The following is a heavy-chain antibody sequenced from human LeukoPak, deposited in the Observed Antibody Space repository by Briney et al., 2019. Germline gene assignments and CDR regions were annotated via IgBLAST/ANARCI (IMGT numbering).Heavy chain of an antibody. CDR3: ARDRMGTSYSVSHFDS. V-gene: IGHV3-20*04. Sequence: GGSLRLSCATSGFRFVDYGLSWVRQAPGKGLEWLSAINWNGGITEYADSVEGRFTISRDNAKNSLYLQMDSLRAEDTAFYYCARDRMGTSYSVSHFDSWGQGTLVTVSS. J-gene: IGHJ4*02. CDR2: INWNGGIT. CDR1: GFRFVDYG. D-gene: IGHD6-13*01.